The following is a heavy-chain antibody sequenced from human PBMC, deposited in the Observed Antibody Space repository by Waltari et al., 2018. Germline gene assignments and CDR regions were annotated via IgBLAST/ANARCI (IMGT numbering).Heavy chain of an antibody. CDR2: IYYSGST. J-gene: IGHJ2*01. CDR1: GGSISSGGYY. V-gene: IGHV4-31*03. CDR3: ARGFVPAAMFWYFDL. D-gene: IGHD2-2*01. Sequence: QVQLQESGPGLVKPSQTLSLTCTVSGGSISSGGYYWSWIRPHPGKGLEWIGYIYYSGSTYSNPSLKSRVTISVYTSKNQFSLKLSSVTAADTAVYYCARGFVPAAMFWYFDLWGRGTLVTVSS.